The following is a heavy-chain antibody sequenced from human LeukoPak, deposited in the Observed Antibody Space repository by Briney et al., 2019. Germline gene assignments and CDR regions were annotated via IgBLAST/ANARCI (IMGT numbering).Heavy chain of an antibody. CDR3: ASSITIPGRASFDY. Sequence: GGSLRLSCAASGFTFSSYAMHWVRQAPGKGLGYVSAISSNGGSTYYANSVKGRFTISRDNSKNTLYLQMGSLRAEDMAVYYCASSITIPGRASFDYWGQGTLVTVSS. J-gene: IGHJ4*02. D-gene: IGHD3-3*01. CDR2: ISSNGGST. V-gene: IGHV3-64*01. CDR1: GFTFSSYA.